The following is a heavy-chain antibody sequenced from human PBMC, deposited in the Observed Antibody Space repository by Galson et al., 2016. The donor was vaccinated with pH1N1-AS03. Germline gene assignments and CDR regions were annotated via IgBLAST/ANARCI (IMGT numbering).Heavy chain of an antibody. CDR1: GFSFNTYG. CDR3: ARADSGREFDY. Sequence: SLRLSCAASGFSFNTYGMHWVRQAPGKGLEWVAVIWYDGSTKYYGDSVKGRFIISRDNSRNTVYLQMKSLRAEDTAVYYCARADSGREFDYWGQGTLVTV. CDR2: IWYDGSTK. J-gene: IGHJ4*02. V-gene: IGHV3-33*08. D-gene: IGHD1-26*01.